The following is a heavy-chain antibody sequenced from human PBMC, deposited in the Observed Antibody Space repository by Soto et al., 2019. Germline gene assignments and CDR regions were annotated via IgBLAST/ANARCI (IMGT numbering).Heavy chain of an antibody. J-gene: IGHJ3*02. CDR2: ISAYNGNT. V-gene: IGHV1-18*04. D-gene: IGHD6-19*01. CDR3: VGSIAVAPGAFDI. CDR1: GYTFTSYG. Sequence: QVQLVQSGAEVKKPGASVKVSCKASGYTFTSYGISWVRQAPGQGLEWMGWISAYNGNTNYAQKLQGRGTMTTDTSTSTAYRELRSLRSDDTAVYYCVGSIAVAPGAFDIWGQGTMVNVSS.